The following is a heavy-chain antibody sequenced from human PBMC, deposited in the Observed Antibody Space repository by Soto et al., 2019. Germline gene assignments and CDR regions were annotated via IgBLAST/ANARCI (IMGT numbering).Heavy chain of an antibody. CDR3: ARDKDRLQLGGNYYYILDV. Sequence: QVQLVQSGAEVKKPGSSVKVSCKASGGTFRTSAISWVRQAPGQGLEWVGGIMPVFRRPKYAQNFQGRVTITADESTSTAYMELSSLKSDYTAVYYCARDKDRLQLGGNYYYILDVWGQGTAVTVSS. CDR1: GGTFRTSA. CDR2: IMPVFRRP. J-gene: IGHJ6*02. V-gene: IGHV1-69*12. D-gene: IGHD1-1*01.